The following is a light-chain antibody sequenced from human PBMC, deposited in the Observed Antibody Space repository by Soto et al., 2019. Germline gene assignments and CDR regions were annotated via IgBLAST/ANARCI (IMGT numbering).Light chain of an antibody. J-gene: IGLJ1*01. V-gene: IGLV1-44*01. CDR2: RNN. Sequence: QSVLTQPPSASGTPGQRVTLSCSGSSSNIGSYTVNWFQQLPGTAPKLLSYRNNQRPSGVPDRFSGSKSGTSASLAISGLQSEDEADYYCAVWDDSLNGDVFGTGTKLTVL. CDR1: SSNIGSYT. CDR3: AVWDDSLNGDV.